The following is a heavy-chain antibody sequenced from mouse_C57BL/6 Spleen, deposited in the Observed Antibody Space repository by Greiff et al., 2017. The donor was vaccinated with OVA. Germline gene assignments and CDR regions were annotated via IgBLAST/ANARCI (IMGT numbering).Heavy chain of an antibody. CDR1: GFTFSSYA. J-gene: IGHJ4*01. Sequence: EVQVVASWEGLVKPGGSLKLSCAASGFTFSSYAMSWVRQTPEKRLEWVAYISSGGDYIYYADTVKGRFTISRDNARNTLYLQMSSLKSEDTAMYYCTRDGGEDAMDYWGQGTSVTVSS. CDR3: TRDGGEDAMDY. V-gene: IGHV5-9-1*02. D-gene: IGHD2-3*01. CDR2: ISSGGDYI.